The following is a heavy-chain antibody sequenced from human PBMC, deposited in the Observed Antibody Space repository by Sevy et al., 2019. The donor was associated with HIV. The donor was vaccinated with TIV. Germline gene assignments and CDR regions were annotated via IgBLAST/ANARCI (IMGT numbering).Heavy chain of an antibody. J-gene: IGHJ4*02. D-gene: IGHD2-15*01. V-gene: IGHV3-30*18. Sequence: GGSLRLSCAASGFTFSSVGMHWVRQAPGKGLEWVALISHDGRDKSYADSVKGRFTISRENSRNTLYLQMNSLGGEDTAVYFCAKDRRGYSPFEYWGQGTLVTVSS. CDR2: ISHDGRDK. CDR3: AKDRRGYSPFEY. CDR1: GFTFSSVG.